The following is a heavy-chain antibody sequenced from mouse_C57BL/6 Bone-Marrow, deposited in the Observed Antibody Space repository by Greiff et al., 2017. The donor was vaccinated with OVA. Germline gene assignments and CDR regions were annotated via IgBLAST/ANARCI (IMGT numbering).Heavy chain of an antibody. CDR3: ARRNYGNSDYYAMDY. CDR1: GYTFTDYN. J-gene: IGHJ4*01. Sequence: VQLKQSGPELVKPGASVKIPCKASGYTFTDYNMDWVKQSHGKSLEWIGDINPNNGGTIYNQKFKGKATLTVDKSSSTAYMELRSLTSEDTAVYYCARRNYGNSDYYAMDYWGQGTSVTVSS. V-gene: IGHV1-18*01. D-gene: IGHD2-1*01. CDR2: INPNNGGT.